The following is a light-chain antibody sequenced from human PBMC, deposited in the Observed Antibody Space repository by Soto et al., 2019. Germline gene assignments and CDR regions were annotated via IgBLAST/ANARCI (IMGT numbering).Light chain of an antibody. Sequence: DIQMTQSPSSLSASVGDRVTITCRASQSISSYLNWYQQKPGKAPKLLIYAASSLQSGVPSRFSGSGSGTDFTLTISSLQPEDFATYYCQQYDNPFTFGPGTKVDIK. CDR2: AAS. J-gene: IGKJ3*01. CDR1: QSISSY. CDR3: QQYDNPFT. V-gene: IGKV1-39*01.